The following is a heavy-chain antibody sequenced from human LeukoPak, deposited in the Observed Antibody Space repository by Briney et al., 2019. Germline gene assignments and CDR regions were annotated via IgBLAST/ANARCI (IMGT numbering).Heavy chain of an antibody. CDR3: ARRQGWKVPPVNGNYYYGLDV. CDR1: GYSFSTSW. V-gene: IGHV5-51*01. D-gene: IGHD2-2*01. J-gene: IGHJ6*02. CDR2: IYPGDSDT. Sequence: GESLKISCKGSGYSFSTSWIAWVRQMPGKGLEWMGIIYPGDSDTKYSSSFQGQVTISADKSIATAYLQWSSLKASDTAIYYCARRQGWKVPPVNGNYYYGLDVWGQGTTVIVSS.